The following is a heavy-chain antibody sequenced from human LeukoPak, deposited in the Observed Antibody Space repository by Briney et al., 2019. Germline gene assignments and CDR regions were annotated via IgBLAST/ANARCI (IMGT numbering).Heavy chain of an antibody. V-gene: IGHV1-69*13. J-gene: IGHJ3*02. Sequence: GASVKVSCKASGGTFSSYAISWVRQAPGQGLEWMGGIIPIFGMTNYAQKFQGRVTVTADESTSTAYMELSSLRSDDTAVYYCARDLRGVYYDSSGRDAFDIWGQGTMVTVSS. CDR2: IIPIFGMT. CDR3: ARDLRGVYYDSSGRDAFDI. CDR1: GGTFSSYA. D-gene: IGHD3-22*01.